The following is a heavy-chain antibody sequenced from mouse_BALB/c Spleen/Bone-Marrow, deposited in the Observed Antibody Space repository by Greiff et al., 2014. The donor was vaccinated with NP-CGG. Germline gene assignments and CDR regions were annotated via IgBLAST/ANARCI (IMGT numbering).Heavy chain of an antibody. CDR3: AMGVRLYWYFDV. D-gene: IGHD2-14*01. V-gene: IGHV1-26*01. Sequence: VQLQQSGPELVKPGASVKMSCKAPGYTFTDYYMKWVKQSHGKSLEWIGDINPINGDTFYNQKFKGKAMLTVDKSSSTVYMQLDSLTSEDSAICYCAMGVRLYWYFDVWGAGTTVTVSS. CDR1: GYTFTDYY. CDR2: INPINGDT. J-gene: IGHJ1*01.